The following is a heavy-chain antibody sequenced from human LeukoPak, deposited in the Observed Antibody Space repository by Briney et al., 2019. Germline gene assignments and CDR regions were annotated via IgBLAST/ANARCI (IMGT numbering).Heavy chain of an antibody. CDR1: GFTFSSSV. Sequence: GGSLRLSCAASGFTFSSSVMSWVRQAPGKGLEWVSAISGSGGSTYYADSVKGRFTISRDNSKDTLYLQMNSLRAEDTAVYYCAKGGYSSGWRNYFDYWGQGALVTVSS. D-gene: IGHD6-19*01. V-gene: IGHV3-23*01. CDR3: AKGGYSSGWRNYFDY. J-gene: IGHJ4*02. CDR2: ISGSGGST.